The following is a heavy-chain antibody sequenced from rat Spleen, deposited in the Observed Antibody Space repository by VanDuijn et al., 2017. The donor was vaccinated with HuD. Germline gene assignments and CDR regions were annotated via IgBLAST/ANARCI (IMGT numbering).Heavy chain of an antibody. V-gene: IGHV5-31*01. Sequence: EVQLVETGGGLVQPGRSLKLSCVTSGFTFNDYWMTWNRQAPGKGLEWVASISHDGGNAYYRDSVKGRFTISRDNAKNTLYLQMDSLRSEDTATYYCATHGYATDYYPYWYFDFWGPGTLVTVSS. D-gene: IGHD1-6*01. CDR1: GFTFNDYW. J-gene: IGHJ1*01. CDR3: ATHGYATDYYPYWYFDF. CDR2: ISHDGGNA.